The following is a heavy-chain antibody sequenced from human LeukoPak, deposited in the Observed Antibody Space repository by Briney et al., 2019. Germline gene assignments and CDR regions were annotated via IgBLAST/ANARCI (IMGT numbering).Heavy chain of an antibody. Sequence: ASVTVSCKASGYTFTVYYMHWVRQAPGQGLEWMGWINPNSGGTNYAQKFQGRVTMTRDTSISTAYMELSRLRSDDTAVYYCARTWARANSALGYWGQGTLVTVSS. V-gene: IGHV1-2*02. CDR1: GYTFTVYY. D-gene: IGHD4-23*01. CDR3: ARTWARANSALGY. J-gene: IGHJ4*02. CDR2: INPNSGGT.